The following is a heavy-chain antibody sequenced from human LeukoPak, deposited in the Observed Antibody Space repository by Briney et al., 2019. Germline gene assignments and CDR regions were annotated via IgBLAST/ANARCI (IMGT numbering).Heavy chain of an antibody. Sequence: SQTLSLTCTDSGGSISSGSYYWSWIRQPAGRGMEWIGRFYTSGSTNYNPSLKSRVTISVDKSKNLFSLKLSSVTAADTAVYYCAATSFVSYYYMDVLGKGPRSPSP. J-gene: IGHJ6*03. V-gene: IGHV4-61*02. CDR2: FYTSGST. CDR3: AATSFVSYYYMDV. CDR1: GGSISSGSYY. D-gene: IGHD3-16*01.